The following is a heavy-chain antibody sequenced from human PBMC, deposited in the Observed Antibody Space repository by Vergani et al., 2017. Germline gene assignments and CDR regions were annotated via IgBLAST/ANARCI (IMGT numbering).Heavy chain of an antibody. D-gene: IGHD3-22*01. Sequence: QVQLVQSGAEVKKPGASVKVSCKASGYTFTSYGISWVRQAPGQGLEWMGWINPNSGGTNYAQKFQGRVTMTRDTSISTAYMELSRLRSDDTAVYYCAIDDSERVGYFQHWGQGTLVTVSS. J-gene: IGHJ1*01. CDR2: INPNSGGT. CDR1: GYTFTSYG. CDR3: AIDDSERVGYFQH. V-gene: IGHV1-2*02.